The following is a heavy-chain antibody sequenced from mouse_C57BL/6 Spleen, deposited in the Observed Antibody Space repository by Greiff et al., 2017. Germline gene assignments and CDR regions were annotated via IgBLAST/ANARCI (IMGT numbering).Heavy chain of an antibody. CDR2: INYDGSST. Sequence: DVMLVESEGGLVQPGSSMKLSCTASGFTFSDYYMAWVRQGPEKGLEWVANINYDGSSTYYLDTLKSRFIISRDNATNILYMQMSSLKSEDTATYYCAREGYSNYFYAMDYWGQGTSVTVSA. CDR1: GFTFSDYY. CDR3: AREGYSNYFYAMDY. J-gene: IGHJ4*01. D-gene: IGHD2-5*01. V-gene: IGHV5-16*01.